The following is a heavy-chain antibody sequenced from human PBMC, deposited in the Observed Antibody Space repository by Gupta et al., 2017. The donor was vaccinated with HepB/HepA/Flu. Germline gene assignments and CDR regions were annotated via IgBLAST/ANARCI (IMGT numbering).Heavy chain of an antibody. D-gene: IGHD4-17*01. V-gene: IGHV3-30-3*01. CDR3: ARGTYYGDYSSY. J-gene: IGHJ4*02. CDR2: ISYDGSNK. CDR1: DLSSCGYA. Sequence: ASDLSSCGYAMNWVRQAPGKGLEWVAVISYDGSNKYYADSVKGRFTISRDNSKNTLYLQMNSLRAEDTAVYYCARGTYYGDYSSYWGQGTLVTVSS.